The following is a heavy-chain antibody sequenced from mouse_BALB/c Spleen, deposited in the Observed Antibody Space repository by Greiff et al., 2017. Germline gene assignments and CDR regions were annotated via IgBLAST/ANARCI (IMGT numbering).Heavy chain of an antibody. V-gene: IGHV1-84*02. CDR2: IYPGSGNT. J-gene: IGHJ3*01. D-gene: IGHD2-3*01. CDR1: GYTFTDYY. Sequence: VQRVESGPELVKPGASVKISCKASGYTFTDYYINWVKQKPGQGLEWIGWIYPGSGNTKYNEKFKGKATLTVDTSSSTAYMQLSSLTSEDTAVYFCAPSHGYYAWFAYWGQGTLVTVSA. CDR3: APSHGYYAWFAY.